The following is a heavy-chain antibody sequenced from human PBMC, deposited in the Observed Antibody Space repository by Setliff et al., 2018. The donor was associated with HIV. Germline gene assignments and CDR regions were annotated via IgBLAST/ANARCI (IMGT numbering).Heavy chain of an antibody. CDR3: ARIGSGNYSPFDI. Sequence: SETLSLTCAVYGGSFSDYSWSWIRQPPGKGLEWIGEINYSGSTKYNPSLKSRVTITPNTSKSQFSLKLPSVTAADTAGYFCARIGSGNYSPFDIWGKGTMVTVSS. J-gene: IGHJ3*02. D-gene: IGHD3-10*01. V-gene: IGHV4-34*01. CDR2: INYSGST. CDR1: GGSFSDYS.